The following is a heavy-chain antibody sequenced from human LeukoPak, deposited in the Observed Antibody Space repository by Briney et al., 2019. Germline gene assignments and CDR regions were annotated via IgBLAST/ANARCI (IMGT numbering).Heavy chain of an antibody. CDR1: GGSFSGYY. CDR2: IYFSGRT. V-gene: IGHV4-59*08. D-gene: IGHD6-13*01. CDR3: ARHEISSNWYPAFLDF. Sequence: SETLSLTCAVYGGSFSGYYWSWIRQPPGKGLEWIGYIYFSGRTNYNPSLKSRVTISVDTSKSQFSLRLSSVTAADTAVYYCARHEISSNWYPAFLDFWGQGTLVTVSS. J-gene: IGHJ4*02.